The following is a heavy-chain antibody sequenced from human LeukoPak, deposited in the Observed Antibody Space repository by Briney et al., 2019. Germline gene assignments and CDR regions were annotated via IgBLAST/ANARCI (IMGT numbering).Heavy chain of an antibody. J-gene: IGHJ5*02. Sequence: ASVKVSCKASGYTFTSYYMHWVRQAPGQGLEWMGIINPSGGSTSYAQKFQGRVTMTRDTSTSTVYMELSSLRAEDTAVYYCAKDRLRFGSRGNKNWFDPWGQGTLVTVSS. D-gene: IGHD1/OR15-1a*01. CDR1: GYTFTSYY. V-gene: IGHV1-46*01. CDR2: INPSGGST. CDR3: AKDRLRFGSRGNKNWFDP.